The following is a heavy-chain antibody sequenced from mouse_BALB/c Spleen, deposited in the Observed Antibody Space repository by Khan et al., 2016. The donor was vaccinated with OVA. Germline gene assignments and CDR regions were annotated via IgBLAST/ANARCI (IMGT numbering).Heavy chain of an antibody. J-gene: IGHJ3*01. D-gene: IGHD1-1*01. CDR3: VNHGSSSAWFTY. CDR2: INPSTDYT. CDR1: DYTFTNYW. Sequence: VQLQESGAELAKPGASVKMSCKASDYTFTNYWMHWVKQRPGQGLEWIGYINPSTDYTEYNQKLKDKATLTADKSSSTAYMQLSSLTSEDSAVYYCVNHGSSSAWFTYWGQGTLVTVSA. V-gene: IGHV1-7*01.